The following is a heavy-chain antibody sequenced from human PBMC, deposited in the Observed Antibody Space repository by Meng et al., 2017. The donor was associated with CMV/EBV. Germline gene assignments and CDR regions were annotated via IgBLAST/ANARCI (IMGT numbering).Heavy chain of an antibody. Sequence: GESLKISCAASGFAYNNYAMHWVRQTPGKGLEWVSGVSGSGGSTYYADSVKGRFTISRDNSKNTLYLQMNSLRAEDTAVYYCARDLGSTSHYDMDVWGQGTTVTVSS. CDR2: VSGSGGST. CDR1: GFAYNNYA. J-gene: IGHJ6*02. CDR3: ARDLGSTSHYDMDV. D-gene: IGHD2-2*01. V-gene: IGHV3-23*01.